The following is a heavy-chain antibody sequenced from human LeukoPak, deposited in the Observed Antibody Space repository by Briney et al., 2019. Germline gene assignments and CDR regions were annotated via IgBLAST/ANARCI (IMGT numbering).Heavy chain of an antibody. CDR1: GGSISSYY. Sequence: SETLSLTCTVSGGSISSYYWSWIRQPPGKGLEWIGYIYYSGSTNYSPSLKSRLTISVDTSKNQFTLKLSSVTAADTAVYYCARTYGSSGLGYFDLWGRGTLVTVSS. CDR2: IYYSGST. V-gene: IGHV4-59*01. J-gene: IGHJ2*01. CDR3: ARTYGSSGLGYFDL. D-gene: IGHD6-13*01.